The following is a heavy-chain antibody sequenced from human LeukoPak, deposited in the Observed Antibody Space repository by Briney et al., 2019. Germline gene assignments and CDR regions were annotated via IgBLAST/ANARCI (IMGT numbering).Heavy chain of an antibody. CDR3: ARDSYVSETGPSSFDY. J-gene: IGHJ4*02. D-gene: IGHD3-10*02. Sequence: ASVKVSCKASGYTFTSYAMHWVRQAPGQRLEWMGWINAGNGNTKYSQKFQGRVTITRDTSASTAYMELSSLRSEDTAVYYCARDSYVSETGPSSFDYWGQGTLVTVSS. V-gene: IGHV1-3*01. CDR2: INAGNGNT. CDR1: GYTFTSYA.